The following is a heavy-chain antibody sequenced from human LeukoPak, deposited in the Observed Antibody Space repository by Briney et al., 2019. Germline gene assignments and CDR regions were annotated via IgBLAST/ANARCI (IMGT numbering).Heavy chain of an antibody. D-gene: IGHD2/OR15-2a*01. Sequence: GGALRLSCEASGLTFNYYCMHGVRQAPGKGRVWVSRINTDGSTTTYGDSVKGRYTIYTHNAQNTLHLPMNSPRADDTAVYPGARDFSGPVEYWGQGTLVTVSS. J-gene: IGHJ4*02. CDR1: GLTFNYYC. CDR3: ARDFSGPVEY. CDR2: INTDGSTT. V-gene: IGHV3-74*01.